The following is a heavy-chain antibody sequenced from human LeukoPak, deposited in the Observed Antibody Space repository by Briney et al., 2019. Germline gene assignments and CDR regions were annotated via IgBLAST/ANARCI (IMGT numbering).Heavy chain of an antibody. Sequence: SETLSLTCTVSGGSISSYYWSWIRQPPAKGQELIGYVFYSGSTNYNPSLKSRVTISVDTSKNQFTLKLSSVTPADTAVYYCARDGGRFSFGFGYWGQGTLVTVSS. CDR2: VFYSGST. V-gene: IGHV4-59*01. D-gene: IGHD5-18*01. CDR1: GGSISSYY. J-gene: IGHJ4*02. CDR3: ARDGGRFSFGFGY.